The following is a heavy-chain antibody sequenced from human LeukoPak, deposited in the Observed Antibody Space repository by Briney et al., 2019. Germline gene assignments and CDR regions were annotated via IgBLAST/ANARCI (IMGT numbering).Heavy chain of an antibody. D-gene: IGHD2-2*01. CDR3: AGVVPAANDYYYYYMHV. CDR2: IIPIFGTA. V-gene: IGHV1-69*05. J-gene: IGHJ6*03. CDR1: AGTFSSYA. Sequence: SVKVSCKASAGTFSSYAISWVRQAPGQGLEWMGGIIPIFGTANYAQKFQGRVTITTDESTSTAYMELSSLRSEDTAVYYCAGVVPAANDYYYYYMHVWGKGTTVTVSS.